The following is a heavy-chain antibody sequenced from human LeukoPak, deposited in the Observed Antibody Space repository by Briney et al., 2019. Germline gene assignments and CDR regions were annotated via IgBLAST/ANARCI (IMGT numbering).Heavy chain of an antibody. V-gene: IGHV3-33*01. CDR2: VWYDGTNT. J-gene: IGHJ4*02. D-gene: IGHD3-3*01. CDR1: GFAFSSYG. Sequence: GGSLRLSCAASGFAFSSYGMHWVRQAPGKGLEWVAVVWYDGTNTYYADSVKGRFTISRDNSKNTLYLQMTSLRAEDTAVYYCARDLRLFGVLNVFDYWGQGTLVTVSS. CDR3: ARDLRLFGVLNVFDY.